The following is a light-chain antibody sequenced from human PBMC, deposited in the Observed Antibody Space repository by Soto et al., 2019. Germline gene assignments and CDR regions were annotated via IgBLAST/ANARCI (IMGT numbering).Light chain of an antibody. CDR2: DVT. J-gene: IGLJ1*01. Sequence: QSVLTQPASVSGSPGQSITLSCTGTSSDVGAYNYVSWYQQYPGKAPKLMIYDVTSRPSGVSNRFSGSKSGNAASLTISGLQAEDEADYYCCSYTSSSSLVFGTGTKVTV. CDR1: SSDVGAYNY. V-gene: IGLV2-14*03. CDR3: CSYTSSSSLV.